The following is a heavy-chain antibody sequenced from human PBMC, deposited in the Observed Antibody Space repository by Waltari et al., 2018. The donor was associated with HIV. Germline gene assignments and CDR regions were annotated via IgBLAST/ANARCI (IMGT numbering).Heavy chain of an antibody. J-gene: IGHJ4*02. V-gene: IGHV4-31*03. CDR1: GGSISSGYY. CDR3: ARVAFGGYFDY. CDR2: IYHSGST. D-gene: IGHD3-16*01. Sequence: QVQLQESGPGLVKPSQTLSLTCTVSGGSISSGYYWSWIRQHPGKGLEWTGHIYHSGSTYYNPSLKSRVTISVDKSKDQFSLKLSSVTAADTAVYYCARVAFGGYFDYWGQGTLVTVSS.